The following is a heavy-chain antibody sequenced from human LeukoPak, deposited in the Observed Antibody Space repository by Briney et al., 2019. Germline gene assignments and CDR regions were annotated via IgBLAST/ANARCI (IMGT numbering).Heavy chain of an antibody. V-gene: IGHV3-30*03. D-gene: IGHD3-16*01. CDR1: GFTFISYA. Sequence: GGSLRLSCAASGFTFISYAMHWVRQAPGKGLEWVAVISYDGSNKYYADSVRGRFTISRDNSKNTLYLQKKSLRHVDMAVYYTGSVEGVKNYLDRWGQGALVSVSS. J-gene: IGHJ4*02. CDR2: ISYDGSNK. CDR3: GSVEGVKNYLDR.